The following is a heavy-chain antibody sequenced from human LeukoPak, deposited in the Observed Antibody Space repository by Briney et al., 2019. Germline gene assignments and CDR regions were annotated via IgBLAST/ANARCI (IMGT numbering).Heavy chain of an antibody. CDR2: IWFDGSNK. V-gene: IGHV3-33*01. CDR3: ARATPTYYYDSSGYYPDY. Sequence: PGGSLRLSCVASGFTFSSYGMHWVRQAPGKGLEWVATIWFDGSNKYYADSVKGRFTISRDNSKNTLYLQMNSLRAEDTAVYSCARATPTYYYDSSGYYPDYWGQGTLVTVSS. CDR1: GFTFSSYG. J-gene: IGHJ4*02. D-gene: IGHD3-22*01.